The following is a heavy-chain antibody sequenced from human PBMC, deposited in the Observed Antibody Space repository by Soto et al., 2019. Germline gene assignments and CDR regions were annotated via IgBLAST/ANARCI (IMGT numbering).Heavy chain of an antibody. CDR3: ARETGLRSSGWSYYFDF. D-gene: IGHD6-19*01. V-gene: IGHV3-48*02. Sequence: EVQLVESGGGLVQPGGSLRLSCAAPGFTLSSYSMHWVRQAPGKGLEWVSYISGSGGTIYYADSVKGRFTISRDNAKNSLSVQMNSLRDEDTAVYFCARETGLRSSGWSYYFDFWGQGTLVTVSS. J-gene: IGHJ4*02. CDR2: ISGSGGTI. CDR1: GFTLSSYS.